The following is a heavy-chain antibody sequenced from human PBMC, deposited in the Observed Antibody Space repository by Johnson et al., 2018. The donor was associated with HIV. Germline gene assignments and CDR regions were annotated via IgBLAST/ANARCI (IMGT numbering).Heavy chain of an antibody. CDR1: GFTFNNAW. Sequence: EVQLVESGGGLVKPGGSLRLSCRTSGFTFNNAWMNWVRQAPGKGLEWVGRIRSKTDGGTADYVAPVKGRFTVSRDDSKNTLYLQMNSLKTEDTAVYSCTTGPIAARRGAFDIWGRGTMVTVSS. J-gene: IGHJ3*02. V-gene: IGHV3-15*01. CDR3: TTGPIAARRGAFDI. CDR2: IRSKTDGGTA. D-gene: IGHD6-13*01.